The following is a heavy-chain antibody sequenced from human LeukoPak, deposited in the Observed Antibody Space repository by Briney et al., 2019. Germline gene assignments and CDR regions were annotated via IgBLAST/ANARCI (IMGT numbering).Heavy chain of an antibody. CDR2: INTDGSRT. D-gene: IGHD6-19*01. V-gene: IGHV3-74*01. Sequence: GGSLRLSCEASEFTFSTYWMHWVRQVPGKGLVWVARINTDGSRTSYADSVKGRFTISRDNSKNTLYLQMNSLGAEDTAVYYCAKVQHRSGWSLDYWGQGTLVTVSS. J-gene: IGHJ4*02. CDR1: EFTFSTYW. CDR3: AKVQHRSGWSLDY.